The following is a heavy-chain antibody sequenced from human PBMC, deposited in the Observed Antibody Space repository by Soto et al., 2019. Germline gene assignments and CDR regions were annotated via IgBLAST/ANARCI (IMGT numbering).Heavy chain of an antibody. V-gene: IGHV4-59*01. J-gene: IGHJ5*02. CDR3: ARQAARYCRGGSCSWFDP. Sequence: SETLSLTCTVSRGSISRYYCTWTRQPPGKGLEWIGYIYYSGSTNYNPSLKSRVTISVDTSKNQLSLKLSSVTAADTAVYYCARQAARYCRGGSCSWFDPWGQGTLVTV. CDR1: RGSISRYY. D-gene: IGHD2-15*01. CDR2: IYYSGST.